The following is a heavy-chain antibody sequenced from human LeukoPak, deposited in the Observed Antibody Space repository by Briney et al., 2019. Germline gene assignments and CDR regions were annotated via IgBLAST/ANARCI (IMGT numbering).Heavy chain of an antibody. CDR1: GGTFSSYA. CDR2: IIPIFGTA. D-gene: IGHD5-18*01. Sequence: SVKVSCKASGGTFSSYAISWVRQAPGQGLEWMGGIIPIFGTANYAQKFQGRVTITADETTSTAYMELSSLRSEDTAVYYCARVGALRGYSYGFDSYYYYYGMDVWGQGTTVTVSS. J-gene: IGHJ6*02. V-gene: IGHV1-69*13. CDR3: ARVGALRGYSYGFDSYYYYYGMDV.